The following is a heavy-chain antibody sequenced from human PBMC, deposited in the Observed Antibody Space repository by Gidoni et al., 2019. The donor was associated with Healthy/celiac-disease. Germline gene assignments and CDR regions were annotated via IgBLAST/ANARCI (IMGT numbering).Heavy chain of an antibody. CDR2: ISYDGSNK. V-gene: IGHV3-30*18. J-gene: IGHJ2*01. CDR3: AKARRDWYFDL. Sequence: QVQLVESGGGVVQPGRSLRLSCAASGFTFSSSGMHWVRQAPGKGLEWVAVISYDGSNKYYADSVKGRFTISRDNSKNTLYLQMNSLRAEDTAVYYCAKARRDWYFDLWGRGTLVTVSS. CDR1: GFTFSSSG.